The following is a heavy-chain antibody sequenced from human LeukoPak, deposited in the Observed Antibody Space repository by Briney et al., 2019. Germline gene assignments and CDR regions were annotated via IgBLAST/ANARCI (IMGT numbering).Heavy chain of an antibody. D-gene: IGHD3-22*01. CDR2: ISGSGGST. Sequence: AGGSLRLSCAASGFTFSSHAMSWVRQAPGKGLEWVSAISGSGGSTYYADSVKGRFTISRDNSKNALYLQMNSLRAEDTAVYYCAKHYYDSSGPIDYWGQGTLVTVSS. CDR1: GFTFSSHA. V-gene: IGHV3-23*01. CDR3: AKHYYDSSGPIDY. J-gene: IGHJ4*02.